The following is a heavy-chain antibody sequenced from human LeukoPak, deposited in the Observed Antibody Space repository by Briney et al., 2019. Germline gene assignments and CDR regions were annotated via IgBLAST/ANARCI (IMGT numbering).Heavy chain of an antibody. D-gene: IGHD2-2*02. J-gene: IGHJ6*03. CDR2: INPSGGST. V-gene: IGHV1-46*01. CDR1: GYTVTSYY. Sequence: VASVKVSCKASGYTVTSYYMHWVRQAPGQGLEWMGIINPSGGSTSYVQKFQGRVTMTRDTSTSTVYMELSSLRSDDTAVYYCARDPGDCSSTSCYTYYYYMDVWGKGTTVTVSS. CDR3: ARDPGDCSSTSCYTYYYYMDV.